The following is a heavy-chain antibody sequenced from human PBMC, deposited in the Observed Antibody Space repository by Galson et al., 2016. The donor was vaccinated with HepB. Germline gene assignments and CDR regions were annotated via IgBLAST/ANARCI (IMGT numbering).Heavy chain of an antibody. V-gene: IGHV1-69*13. CDR3: ARVYLERRRFYGDEPMDV. Sequence: SVKVSCKASEGTFSSYDFNWVRQAPGQGLEWMGGIIPVFGIPNYAPKFQGRVTITADESTSTSYMEVSSLTSEDTAVYYCARVYLERRRFYGDEPMDVWGQGTTVTVSS. J-gene: IGHJ6*02. CDR2: IIPVFGIP. D-gene: IGHD1-1*01. CDR1: EGTFSSYD.